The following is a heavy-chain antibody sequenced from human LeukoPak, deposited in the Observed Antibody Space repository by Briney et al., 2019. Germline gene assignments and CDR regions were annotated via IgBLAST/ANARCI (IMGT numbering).Heavy chain of an antibody. D-gene: IGHD3-3*01. CDR2: ISGSGGST. Sequence: GGSLRLSCAASGFTFSSYAMSWVRQAPGKWLEWVSAISGSGGSTYYADSVKGRFTISRDNSKNTLYLQMNSLRAEDTAVYYCAKPPRGEVLRFLEWSDWGQGTLVTVSS. CDR3: AKPPRGEVLRFLEWSD. V-gene: IGHV3-23*01. J-gene: IGHJ4*02. CDR1: GFTFSSYA.